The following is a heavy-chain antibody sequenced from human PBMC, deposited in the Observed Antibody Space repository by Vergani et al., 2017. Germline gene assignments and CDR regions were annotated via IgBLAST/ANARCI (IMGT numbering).Heavy chain of an antibody. CDR2: ISNSGNTI. CDR1: GFSFSDHY. CDR3: AKDSRQLGSVDY. J-gene: IGHJ4*02. D-gene: IGHD6-6*01. V-gene: IGHV3-11*01. Sequence: QVQLVESGGGLVKPGGSLRLSCAASGFSFSDHYMTWIRQAPGKGLEWVSYISNSGNTIEYADSVKGRFSISRDNAKSSLFLQMDSLRAEDTAVYYCAKDSRQLGSVDYWGQGTLVTVSS.